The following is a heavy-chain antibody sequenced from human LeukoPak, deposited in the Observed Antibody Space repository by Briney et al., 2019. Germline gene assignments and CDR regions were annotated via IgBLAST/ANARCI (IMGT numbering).Heavy chain of an antibody. V-gene: IGHV3-74*01. CDR3: AKGQIPSGELLRFDY. CDR1: GLTFSTYW. J-gene: IGHJ4*02. D-gene: IGHD1-26*01. CDR2: INPDGTTT. Sequence: PGGSLRLSCAASGLTFSTYWMHWVRQAPGKGLVWVSRINPDGTTTSYADSVKGRFTISRDNAKDTVYLQMSSLRVEDTAVYYCAKGQIPSGELLRFDYWGQGALVTVSS.